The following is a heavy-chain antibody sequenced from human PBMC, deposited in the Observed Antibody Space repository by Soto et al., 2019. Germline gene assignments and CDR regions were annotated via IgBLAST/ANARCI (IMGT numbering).Heavy chain of an antibody. CDR2: INHSGST. V-gene: IGHV4-34*01. D-gene: IGHD3-16*01. CDR1: GGSFSGYD. J-gene: IGHJ4*02. CDR3: ARAPRIMITFGGVTYFDY. Sequence: SETLSLTCAVEGGSFSGYDWSWIRQPPGKGLEWIGEINHSGSTNYNPSLKSRVTISVDTSKNQFSLKLSSVTAADTAVYYCARAPRIMITFGGVTYFDYWGQGTLVTVSS.